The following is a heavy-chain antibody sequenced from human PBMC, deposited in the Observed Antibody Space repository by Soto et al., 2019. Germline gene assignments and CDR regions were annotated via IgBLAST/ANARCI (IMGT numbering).Heavy chain of an antibody. CDR3: ARELYDVWSGPQNQYNWFDP. D-gene: IGHD3-3*01. V-gene: IGHV4-59*01. CDR1: GGSISSYY. CDR2: IYYSGST. J-gene: IGHJ5*02. Sequence: SETLSLTCTVSGGSISSYYWSWIRQPPGKGLEWIGYIYYSGSTNYNPSLKSRVTISVDTSKNQFSLKLSSVTAADTAVYYCARELYDVWSGPQNQYNWFDPRGQGTLGTVSS.